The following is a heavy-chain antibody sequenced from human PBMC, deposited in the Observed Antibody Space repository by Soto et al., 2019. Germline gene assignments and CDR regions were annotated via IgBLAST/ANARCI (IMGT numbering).Heavy chain of an antibody. CDR2: IYYSGST. D-gene: IGHD3-10*01. Sequence: QLQLQESGPGLVKPSETLSLTCTVSGGFISSSSYYWGWIRQPPGKGLEWIGSIYYSGSTYYNTSLKSQVTISGDTSKNQFSLKLSSVPAADTAVYYWAKGGSGRYSNAFDIWGQGTMVTVSS. CDR1: GGFISSSSYY. V-gene: IGHV4-39*01. J-gene: IGHJ3*02. CDR3: AKGGSGRYSNAFDI.